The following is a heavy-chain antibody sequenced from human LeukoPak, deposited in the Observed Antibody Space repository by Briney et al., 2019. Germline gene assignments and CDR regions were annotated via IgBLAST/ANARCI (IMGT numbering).Heavy chain of an antibody. J-gene: IGHJ4*02. CDR3: ARDHEVSSSSFDY. V-gene: IGHV4-39*07. Sequence: SETLSLTCTDSRGSVNSNSYYWGWIRQPPGKGLEWIGTIYYSGNTYYNPSLESRVTISVDTSKNQFSLKLTSVTAADTAVYYCARDHEVSSSSFDYWGQGTLVTVSS. CDR2: IYYSGNT. CDR1: RGSVNSNSYY. D-gene: IGHD6-6*01.